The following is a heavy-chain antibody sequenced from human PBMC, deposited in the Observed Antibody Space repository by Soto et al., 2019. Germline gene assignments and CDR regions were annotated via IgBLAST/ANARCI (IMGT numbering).Heavy chain of an antibody. CDR2: ISAYNGNT. D-gene: IGHD2-15*01. CDR3: AREKRVVVAATFGYYYYMDV. Sequence: ASVKVSCKASGYTFTGYYMHWVRQAPGQGLEWMGWISAYNGNTNYAQKLQGRVTMTTDTSTSTAYMELRSLRSDDTAVYYCAREKRVVVAATFGYYYYMDVWGKGTTVTVSS. J-gene: IGHJ6*03. V-gene: IGHV1-18*04. CDR1: GYTFTGYY.